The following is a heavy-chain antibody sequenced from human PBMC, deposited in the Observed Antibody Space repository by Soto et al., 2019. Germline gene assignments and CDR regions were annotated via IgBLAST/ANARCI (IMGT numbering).Heavy chain of an antibody. V-gene: IGHV3-23*01. CDR2: ISGSGGST. CDR3: AKLRNYYCTNGVCYIGYFDY. Sequence: GGSLRLSCAASGFTFSSYAMSWVRQAPGKGLEWVSAISGSGGSTYYADSVKGRFTISRDNSKNTLYLQMNSLRAEDTAVYYCAKLRNYYCTNGVCYIGYFDYWGQGTLVTVSS. CDR1: GFTFSSYA. J-gene: IGHJ4*02. D-gene: IGHD2-8*01.